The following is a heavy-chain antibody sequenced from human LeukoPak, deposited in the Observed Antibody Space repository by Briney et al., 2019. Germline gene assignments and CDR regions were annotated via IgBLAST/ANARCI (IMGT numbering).Heavy chain of an antibody. CDR3: ARDQEGYSYRPGFDY. D-gene: IGHD5-18*01. CDR2: INTNTGNP. V-gene: IGHV7-4-1*02. Sequence: ASVKVSCKASGYTFTSYAMNWVRQAPGQGLEWMGWINTNTGNPTYAQGFTGRFVFSLDTSVSTAYLQISSPKAEDTAVYYCARDQEGYSYRPGFDYWGQGTLVTVSS. CDR1: GYTFTSYA. J-gene: IGHJ4*02.